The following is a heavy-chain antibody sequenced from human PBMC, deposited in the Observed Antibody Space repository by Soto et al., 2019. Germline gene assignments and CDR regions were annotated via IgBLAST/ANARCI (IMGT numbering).Heavy chain of an antibody. Sequence: GGSLGLSCAASGFTFSSYWMSWVRQAPGKGLEWVANIKQDGSEKYYVDSVKGRFTISRDNAKNSLYLQMNSLRAEDTAVYYCARRYCSSTRCYVYWFDPWGQGTLVTVSS. V-gene: IGHV3-7*03. D-gene: IGHD2-2*01. J-gene: IGHJ5*02. CDR3: ARRYCSSTRCYVYWFDP. CDR2: IKQDGSEK. CDR1: GFTFSSYW.